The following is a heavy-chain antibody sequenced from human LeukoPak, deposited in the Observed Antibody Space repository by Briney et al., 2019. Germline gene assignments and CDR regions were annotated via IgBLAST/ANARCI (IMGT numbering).Heavy chain of an antibody. V-gene: IGHV4-59*12. J-gene: IGHJ4*02. Sequence: PSETLSLTCTVSGGSIRSYYWSWIRQPPGKGLEWIGYIYYSGSTNYNPSLKSRVTISVDTSKNQLSLKLSSVTAADTAVYYCARGRGYCSSTSCPPWDYWGQGTLVTASS. CDR1: GGSIRSYY. CDR3: ARGRGYCSSTSCPPWDY. CDR2: IYYSGST. D-gene: IGHD2-2*01.